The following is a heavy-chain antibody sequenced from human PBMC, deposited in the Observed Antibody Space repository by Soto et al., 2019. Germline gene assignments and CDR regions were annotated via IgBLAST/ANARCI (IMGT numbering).Heavy chain of an antibody. CDR3: ARRAGVMVPFDY. V-gene: IGHV5-51*01. CDR1: GYTFTTYW. D-gene: IGHD3-16*01. J-gene: IGHJ4*02. CDR2: IYPSDSDT. Sequence: RWESLKISCKTSGYTFTTYWVGWVRQRPGEGLEWMGIIYPSDSDTRYSPSFQGHVMFSVDKSLETAYLEWSSLKTSDTAVYFCARRAGVMVPFDYWGQGTQVTVYS.